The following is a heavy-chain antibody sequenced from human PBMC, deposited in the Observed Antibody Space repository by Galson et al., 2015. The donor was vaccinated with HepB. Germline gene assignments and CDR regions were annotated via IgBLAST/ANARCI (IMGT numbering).Heavy chain of an antibody. CDR1: GFTFSSYG. CDR3: ARGEAYYYESRNWFDP. Sequence: SLRLSCAASGFTFSSYGMHWVRQAPGKGLEWVAVIWYDGSNKYYADSVKGRFTISRDNSKNTLYLQMNSLRAEDTAVYYCARGEAYYYESRNWFDPWGQGTLVTVPS. J-gene: IGHJ5*02. CDR2: IWYDGSNK. V-gene: IGHV3-33*08. D-gene: IGHD3-22*01.